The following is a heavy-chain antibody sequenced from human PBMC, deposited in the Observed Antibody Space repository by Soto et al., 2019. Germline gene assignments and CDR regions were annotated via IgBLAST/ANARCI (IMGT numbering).Heavy chain of an antibody. V-gene: IGHV3-23*01. J-gene: IGHJ4*02. CDR2: ISGSGGST. D-gene: IGHD6-6*01. CDR1: GFTFSSYA. Sequence: EVQLLESGGGLVQPGGSLRLSCAASGFTFSSYAMSWDRQAPGKGLEWVSAISGSGGSTYYADSVKGRFTISRDNSKNTLYLQMNSLRAEDTAVYYCAKDYRQLDYFDYWGQGTLVTVSS. CDR3: AKDYRQLDYFDY.